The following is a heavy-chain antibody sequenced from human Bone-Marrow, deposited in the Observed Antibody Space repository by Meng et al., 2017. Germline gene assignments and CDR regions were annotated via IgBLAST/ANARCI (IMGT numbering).Heavy chain of an antibody. CDR1: GYSFTSYA. Sequence: QAQLVQSGAWVNNPGASVKLSCEASGYSFTSYAIHWVRQAPGESLEWMGWINAGNGQTKYSERFQGRVAIARDTSANTAYMELSSLTSEDTAVYYCARGGIAAAAYSDHWGQGTLVTVSS. J-gene: IGHJ4*02. V-gene: IGHV1-3*01. CDR3: ARGGIAAAAYSDH. CDR2: INAGNGQT. D-gene: IGHD6-13*01.